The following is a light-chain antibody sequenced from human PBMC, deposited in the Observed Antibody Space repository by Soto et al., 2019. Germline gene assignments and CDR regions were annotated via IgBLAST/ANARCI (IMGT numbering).Light chain of an antibody. Sequence: EILLTQSPSTLSSSAGERATLTCRASQSVNTYLAWYQQKPGKAPRLLIYDASNWPAGIPARFSGSGSGTDFTPTISSIQPEDFAVYYCQQHSNWSTFTFGPGTKVDIK. J-gene: IGKJ3*01. V-gene: IGKV3-11*01. CDR3: QQHSNWSTFT. CDR2: DAS. CDR1: QSVNTY.